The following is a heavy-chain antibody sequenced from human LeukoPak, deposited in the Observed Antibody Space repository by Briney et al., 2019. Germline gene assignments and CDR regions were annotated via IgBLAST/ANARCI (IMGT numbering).Heavy chain of an antibody. Sequence: GESLKISCKGSGYSFANYWIGWVRQMPGKGLEWMGIIYLGDFGIRYSPSFQGQVTISADKSISTVYLQWSSLKASDTAMFYCARQGYYYGSGSYYYFDYWGQGTLITVSS. CDR1: GYSFANYW. CDR2: IYLGDFGI. CDR3: ARQGYYYGSGSYYYFDY. V-gene: IGHV5-51*01. J-gene: IGHJ4*02. D-gene: IGHD3-10*01.